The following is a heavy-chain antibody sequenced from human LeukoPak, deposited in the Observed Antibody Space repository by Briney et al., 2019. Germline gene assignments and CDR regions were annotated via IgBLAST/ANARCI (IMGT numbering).Heavy chain of an antibody. CDR2: MKSTTDGGST. CDR1: GFTFSSYN. CDR3: STQPTSGF. D-gene: IGHD2-15*01. Sequence: GGSLRLSCAASGFTFSSYNMNWVRQAPGKGLEWVGRMKSTTDGGSTDYAAPVKGRFIISRDDSEKMAYLEMNRLKIEDTAVYYCSTQPTSGFWGQGTLVTVSS. J-gene: IGHJ4*02. V-gene: IGHV3-15*07.